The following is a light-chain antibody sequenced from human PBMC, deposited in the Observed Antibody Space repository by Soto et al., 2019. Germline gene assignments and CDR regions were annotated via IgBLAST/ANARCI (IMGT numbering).Light chain of an antibody. V-gene: IGKV1-5*03. Sequence: DSQMTQSPSTLSASVGDRVTITCRASQSISSWLAWYQQKPGKAPKLLIYKASSLESGVPSRFSGSGSGTDFTLTVSCLQSEDIATYYCQQYENLITFGQGTRLEIK. CDR2: KAS. CDR1: QSISSW. CDR3: QQYENLIT. J-gene: IGKJ5*01.